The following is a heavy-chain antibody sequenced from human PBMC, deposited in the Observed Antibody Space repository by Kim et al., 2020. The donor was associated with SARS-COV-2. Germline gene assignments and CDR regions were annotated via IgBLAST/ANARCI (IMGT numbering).Heavy chain of an antibody. Sequence: ASVKVSCKASGYTFTSYGISWVRQAPGQGLEWMGWISAYNGNTNYAQKLQGRVTMTTDTSTSTAYMELRSLRSDDTAVYYCARDRNLRGEKYYYGSGSKFADAFDIWGQGTMVTVSS. D-gene: IGHD3-10*01. V-gene: IGHV1-18*01. CDR3: ARDRNLRGEKYYYGSGSKFADAFDI. J-gene: IGHJ3*02. CDR2: ISAYNGNT. CDR1: GYTFTSYG.